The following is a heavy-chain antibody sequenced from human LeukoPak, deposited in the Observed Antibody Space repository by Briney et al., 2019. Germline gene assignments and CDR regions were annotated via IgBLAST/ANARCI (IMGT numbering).Heavy chain of an antibody. Sequence: RGSLRLSCAAAGFSFSSYAMSWVRQAQGKGLGWVSAISGSVGSTYDSASVKGRFTISRDNSKNTLYLQMNSRRADETAVYYCAKGRYCSGGSCYFSYYYYGMDVWGQGTTVTVSS. D-gene: IGHD2-15*01. CDR1: GFSFSSYA. V-gene: IGHV3-23*01. J-gene: IGHJ6*02. CDR3: AKGRYCSGGSCYFSYYYYGMDV. CDR2: ISGSVGST.